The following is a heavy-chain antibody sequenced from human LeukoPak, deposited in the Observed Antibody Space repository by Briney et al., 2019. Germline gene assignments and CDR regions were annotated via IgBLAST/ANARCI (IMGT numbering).Heavy chain of an antibody. D-gene: IGHD5-18*01. V-gene: IGHV3-23*01. Sequence: GGSLRLSCAASGFTFSSYAMSWVRQAPGRGLEWVSVISGSGISTYYGDSMKGRFTISRDNSKNTLYLQMNGLGAEDTAVYHCAKSTGRYSYDAPGDYWGQGTLVTVSS. CDR3: AKSTGRYSYDAPGDY. CDR2: ISGSGIST. J-gene: IGHJ4*02. CDR1: GFTFSSYA.